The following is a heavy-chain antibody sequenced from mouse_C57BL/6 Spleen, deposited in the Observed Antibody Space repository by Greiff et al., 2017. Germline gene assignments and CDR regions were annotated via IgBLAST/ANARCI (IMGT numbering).Heavy chain of an antibody. CDR3: ARRYDYD. J-gene: IGHJ2*01. Sequence: VQLQQPGAELVKPGASVKLSCKASGYTFTSYWMQWVKQRPGQGLEWIGEIDPSDSYTNYNQKFKGKATLTVDTSSSTAYMQLSSLTSEDSAVYYCARRYDYDWGQGTTLTVSS. V-gene: IGHV1-50*01. D-gene: IGHD2-4*01. CDR2: IDPSDSYT. CDR1: GYTFTSYW.